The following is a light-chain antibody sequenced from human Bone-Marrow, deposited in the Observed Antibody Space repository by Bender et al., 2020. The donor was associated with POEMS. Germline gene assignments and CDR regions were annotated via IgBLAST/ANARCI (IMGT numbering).Light chain of an antibody. J-gene: IGLJ3*02. Sequence: QSVLTQPPSASGTPGQRVTISCSGSNSNIGTNAVNWYQQFPGTAPKLLIYRYNQRPSGVPDRFYAFKSGTSASLAVSGLQSEDEADYYCASWDAGLSGRVFAGGTNLTV. CDR1: NSNIGTNA. CDR2: RYN. V-gene: IGLV1-44*01. CDR3: ASWDAGLSGRV.